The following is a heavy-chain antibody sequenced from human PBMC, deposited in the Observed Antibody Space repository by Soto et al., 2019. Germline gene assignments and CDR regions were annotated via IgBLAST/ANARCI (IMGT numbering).Heavy chain of an antibody. V-gene: IGHV3-23*01. CDR3: AKDGSLGYSYGYPGPY. CDR1: GFTFSSYA. CDR2: ISGGGGRT. J-gene: IGHJ4*02. D-gene: IGHD5-18*01. Sequence: PGESLKISCAASGFTFSSYAMSWVRQAPGKGLEWVSAISGGGGRTYYADSVKGRFTISRDNSKNTLYLQMNSLRAEDTAVYYCAKDGSLGYSYGYPGPYWGQGTLVTVSS.